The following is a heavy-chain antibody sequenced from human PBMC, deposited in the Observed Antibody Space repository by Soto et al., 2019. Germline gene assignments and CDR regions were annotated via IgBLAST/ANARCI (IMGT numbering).Heavy chain of an antibody. CDR1: GYTFSTYA. J-gene: IGHJ2*01. Sequence: QVQLVQSGAEEKKPGASVKVSCKASGYTFSTYAMHWMRQAPGQRLEWMGWINAGNGNTKYSQKFQGRVTITRDTSASTAYMELSSLRSEDMAVYYCARAPSWWYFDLWGRGTLVTVSS. V-gene: IGHV1-3*05. CDR2: INAGNGNT. CDR3: ARAPSWWYFDL.